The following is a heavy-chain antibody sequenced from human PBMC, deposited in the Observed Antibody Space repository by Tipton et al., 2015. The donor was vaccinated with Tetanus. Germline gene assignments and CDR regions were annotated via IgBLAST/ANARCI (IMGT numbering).Heavy chain of an antibody. V-gene: IGHV4-39*01. D-gene: IGHD5-18*01. Sequence: TLSLTCTVSGASISTSRRFDWGWIRQPPGKGLEWIGSISYRGSTSYSPSLRSRVTMSVDTSRNQISLNLTSVTAADTAVYYCARHLIYTYTSRYFDYWGLGTSVTVSS. CDR1: GASISTSRRFD. CDR2: ISYRGST. J-gene: IGHJ4*02. CDR3: ARHLIYTYTSRYFDY.